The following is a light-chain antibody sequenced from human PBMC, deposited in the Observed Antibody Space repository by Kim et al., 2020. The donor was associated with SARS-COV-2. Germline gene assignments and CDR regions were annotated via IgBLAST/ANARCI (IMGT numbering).Light chain of an antibody. CDR2: GAS. CDR1: QSVTKNF. V-gene: IGKV3-20*01. CDR3: QQHGGLPLS. Sequence: LSPGERVTLSCRASQSVTKNFLVWYQQKFGQAPRLLIYGASNRATGIPDRFSGSGSGTDFTLTISRLEPEDVGMYYCQQHGGLPLSFGGGTTVEIK. J-gene: IGKJ4*01.